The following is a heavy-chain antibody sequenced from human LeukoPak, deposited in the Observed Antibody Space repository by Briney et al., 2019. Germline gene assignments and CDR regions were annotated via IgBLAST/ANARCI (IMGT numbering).Heavy chain of an antibody. CDR1: GGSISHYH. J-gene: IGHJ6*02. V-gene: IGHV4-59*01. CDR3: AREDPQTTVPEGMDV. Sequence: SETLSLTCTVSGGSISHYHWSWIQQSPGKGLEWIGYIYYSGTTNYNPSLKSRVTISVDTSRNQFSLQLRSVTAADTAVYYCAREDPQTTVPEGMDVWGQGTTVIVSS. CDR2: IYYSGTT. D-gene: IGHD4-17*01.